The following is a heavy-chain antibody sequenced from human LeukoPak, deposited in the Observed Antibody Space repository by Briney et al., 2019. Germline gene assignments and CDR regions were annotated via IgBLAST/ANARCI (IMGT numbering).Heavy chain of an antibody. V-gene: IGHV1-46*01. CDR2: SNPSGGGT. Sequence: ASVKVSCKASGYTFTNYYMHWVRQAPGQGLEWMGRSNPSGGGTTYAQKFQGRLTMTRDTSTSIVYMELSSLRSEDSAVYYCAREIGPRQLHLWGSAFDYWGQGTLVTVSS. J-gene: IGHJ4*02. D-gene: IGHD5-18*01. CDR3: AREIGPRQLHLWGSAFDY. CDR1: GYTFTNYY.